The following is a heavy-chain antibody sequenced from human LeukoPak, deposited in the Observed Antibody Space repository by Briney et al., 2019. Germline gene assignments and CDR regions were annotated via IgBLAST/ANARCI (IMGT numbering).Heavy chain of an antibody. V-gene: IGHV4-30-4*08. D-gene: IGHD3-3*01. CDR1: GGSISSGDYY. Sequence: SQTLSLTCTVSGGSISSGDYYWSWIRQPPGKGLEWIGYIYYSGSTYYNPSLKSRVTISVDTSKNQFSLKLSSVTAADAAVYYCARVRFWSGYYWYYFDYWGQGTLVTVSS. CDR3: ARVRFWSGYYWYYFDY. CDR2: IYYSGST. J-gene: IGHJ4*02.